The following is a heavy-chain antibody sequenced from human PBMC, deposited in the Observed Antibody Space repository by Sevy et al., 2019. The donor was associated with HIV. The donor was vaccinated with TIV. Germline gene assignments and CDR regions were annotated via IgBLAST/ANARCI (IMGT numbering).Heavy chain of an antibody. J-gene: IGHJ3*02. CDR3: ARDANYYDSSGKGEGAFDI. Sequence: ASVKVSCKASGGTFSSYAISWVRQAPGQGLEWMGGIIPIFGTASYAQKFQGRVTITADESTSTAYMELSSLRSEDTAVYYCARDANYYDSSGKGEGAFDIWGQGTMVTVSS. CDR2: IIPIFGTA. CDR1: GGTFSSYA. V-gene: IGHV1-69*13. D-gene: IGHD3-22*01.